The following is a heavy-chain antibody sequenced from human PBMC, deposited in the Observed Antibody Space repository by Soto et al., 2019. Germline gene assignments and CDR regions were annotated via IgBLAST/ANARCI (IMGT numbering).Heavy chain of an antibody. CDR1: GFPFSTSA. Sequence: EVRLLESGGGLVQPGGSLRLSCAASGFPFSTSAMNWVRQSPGKGPEWLSLISATSDLPYYVESVKGRFTSSRDNSKNVLYLEMKRLRVEDTAVYYCAKYSGSFPVFNGMRVWGQGTTVIVSS. CDR2: ISATSDLP. D-gene: IGHD1-26*01. CDR3: AKYSGSFPVFNGMRV. J-gene: IGHJ6*02. V-gene: IGHV3-23*01.